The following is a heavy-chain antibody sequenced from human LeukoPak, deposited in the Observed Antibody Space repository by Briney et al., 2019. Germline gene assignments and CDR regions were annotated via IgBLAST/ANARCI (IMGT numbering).Heavy chain of an antibody. Sequence: SETLSLTCTVSGGSICSYYWSWIRQPPGKGLEWIGYLYYSGSTNYNPSLKSRVTISVDTSKNQFSLKLSSVTAADTAVYYCPRQRDYYDSSGYYSRIFDYWGQGTLVTVSS. CDR1: GGSICSYY. V-gene: IGHV4-59*01. D-gene: IGHD3-22*01. CDR2: LYYSGST. CDR3: PRQRDYYDSSGYYSRIFDY. J-gene: IGHJ4*02.